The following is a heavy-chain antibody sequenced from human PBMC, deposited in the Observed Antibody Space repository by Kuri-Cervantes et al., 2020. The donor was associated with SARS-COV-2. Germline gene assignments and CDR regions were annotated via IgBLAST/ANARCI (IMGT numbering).Heavy chain of an antibody. Sequence: SGPTLVKPTQTLTLTCTFSGFSLSTSGMCVSWIRQPPGKALEWLALIYWDDDKRYSPSLKSRLTITKDTSKNQVVLTMTNMDTVDTATYYCVHSPPDFSNNGWFDPWGQGALVTVSS. CDR1: GFSLSTSGMC. D-gene: IGHD4-11*01. CDR2: IYWDDDK. J-gene: IGHJ5*02. CDR3: VHSPPDFSNNGWFDP. V-gene: IGHV2-5*08.